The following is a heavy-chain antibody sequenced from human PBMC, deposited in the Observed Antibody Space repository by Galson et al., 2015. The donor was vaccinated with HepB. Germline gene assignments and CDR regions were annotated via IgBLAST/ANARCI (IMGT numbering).Heavy chain of an antibody. D-gene: IGHD5-12*01. CDR2: ISYDGNYK. CDR1: GLTFSSYA. J-gene: IGHJ4*02. V-gene: IGHV3-30*04. Sequence: SLRLSCAASGLTFSSYAMHWVRQAPGKGLEWVALISYDGNYKYYADSVKGRFTISRDNSQNTLYLQMNSLRAEDTAVYYCTRGSSRRGATSYFDDWGQGTLVTVSS. CDR3: TRGSSRRGATSYFDD.